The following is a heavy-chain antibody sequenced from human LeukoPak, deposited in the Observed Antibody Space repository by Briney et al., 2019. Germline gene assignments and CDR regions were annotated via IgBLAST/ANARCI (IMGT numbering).Heavy chain of an antibody. CDR3: ARRSGALIEDH. CDR1: GYNFAGYW. CDR2: MDPSDSYT. Sequence: PGGSLRLSCKGSGYNFAGYWITWVRQMPGSGLEWMGAMDPSDSYTNYSPSFQGRVTIPTDKSISTAYLQWSTLRSSVPAMYYCARRSGALIEDHWGQGALVTVSS. J-gene: IGHJ4*02. V-gene: IGHV5-10-1*01. D-gene: IGHD7-27*01.